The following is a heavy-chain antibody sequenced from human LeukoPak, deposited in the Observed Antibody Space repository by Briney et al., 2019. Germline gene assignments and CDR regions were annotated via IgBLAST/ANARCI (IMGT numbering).Heavy chain of an antibody. CDR2: ISSSGSTI. Sequence: GGSLRLSCAASGFTFSDYYMSWIRQAPGKGLEWVSYISSSGSTIYYADSVKGRFTISRDNAKNSLYLQMNSLRAEDTAVYYCARDRSDSSSWNWFDPWGQGTLVTVSP. V-gene: IGHV3-11*01. J-gene: IGHJ5*02. CDR3: ARDRSDSSSWNWFDP. CDR1: GFTFSDYY. D-gene: IGHD6-13*01.